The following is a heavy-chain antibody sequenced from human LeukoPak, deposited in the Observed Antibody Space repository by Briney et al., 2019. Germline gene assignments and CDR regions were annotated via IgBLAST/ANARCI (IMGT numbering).Heavy chain of an antibody. J-gene: IGHJ4*02. Sequence: GGSLRLSCAASGFTFSTYWMGWVRQAPGKGLEWVANIKEDGSEIYYVDSVKGRFTISRDNTKTSLYLQMNSLRVEDTAVYYCARSLSSRFSGPRRPYYFDSWGQGTLVTVSS. CDR2: IKEDGSEI. CDR3: ARSLSSRFSGPRRPYYFDS. V-gene: IGHV3-7*03. CDR1: GFTFSTYW. D-gene: IGHD3-16*02.